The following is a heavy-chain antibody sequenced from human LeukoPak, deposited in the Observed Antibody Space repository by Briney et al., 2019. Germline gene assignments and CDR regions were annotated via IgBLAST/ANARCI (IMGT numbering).Heavy chain of an antibody. J-gene: IGHJ4*02. CDR2: IYHSGST. V-gene: IGHV4-38-2*01. D-gene: IGHD4-11*01. CDR1: GYSISSGYY. Sequence: SETLSLTCAVSGYSISSGYYWGWIRQPPGKGLEWIGSIYHSGSTYYNPSLKSRVTISVDTSKNQFSLKLSSVTAADTAVYYCARIYSNSALGDYWGQGTLVIVSS. CDR3: ARIYSNSALGDY.